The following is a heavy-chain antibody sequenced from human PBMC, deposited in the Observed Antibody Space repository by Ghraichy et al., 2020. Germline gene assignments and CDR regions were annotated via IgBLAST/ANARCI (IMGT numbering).Heavy chain of an antibody. J-gene: IGHJ3*02. CDR3: ARPLWSSLDSSGPQNAFDI. D-gene: IGHD3-22*01. Sequence: SETLSLTCTVSGGSISSSSYYWGWIRQPPGKGLEWIGSIYYSGSTYYNPSLKSRVTISVDTSKNQFSLKLSSVTAADTAVYYCARPLWSSLDSSGPQNAFDIWGQGTMVTVSS. V-gene: IGHV4-39*01. CDR1: GGSISSSSYY. CDR2: IYYSGST.